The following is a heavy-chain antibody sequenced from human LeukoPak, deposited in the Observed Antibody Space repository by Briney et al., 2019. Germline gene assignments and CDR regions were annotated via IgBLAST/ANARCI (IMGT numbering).Heavy chain of an antibody. CDR3: AREAAAKDAFDI. D-gene: IGHD6-13*01. Sequence: GGSLRLSCAASGFTFSDYYMSWIRQAPGKGLEWVSYISSSGSAIYYADSVKGRFTISRDNAKNSLYLQMNSLRAEDTAVYYCAREAAAKDAFDIWGQGTMVTVSS. J-gene: IGHJ3*02. CDR1: GFTFSDYY. CDR2: ISSSGSAI. V-gene: IGHV3-11*01.